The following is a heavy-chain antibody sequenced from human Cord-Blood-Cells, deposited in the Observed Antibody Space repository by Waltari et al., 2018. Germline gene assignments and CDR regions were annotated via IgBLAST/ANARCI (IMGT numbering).Heavy chain of an antibody. V-gene: IGHV4-59*01. CDR2: IYYSGST. CDR1: GGSISSYY. D-gene: IGHD6-13*01. J-gene: IGHJ5*02. Sequence: QVQLQESGPGLVKPSETLSLTCTVSGGSISSYYWSWIRQPPGKGLEWIGYIYYSGSTNCNPPLTSRVTISVDTSKNQFSLKLSSVTAADTAVYYCARNVYSSSWYWFDPWGQGTLVTVSS. CDR3: ARNVYSSSWYWFDP.